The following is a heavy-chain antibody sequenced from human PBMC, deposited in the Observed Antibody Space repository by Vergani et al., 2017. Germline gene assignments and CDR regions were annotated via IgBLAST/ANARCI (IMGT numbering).Heavy chain of an antibody. V-gene: IGHV4-34*01. CDR3: ARGADCGGDCSFFDY. CDR2: INHSGST. Sequence: QVQLQQWGAGLLKPSETLSLTCAVYGGSFSGYYWSWIRQPPGKGLVWIGEINHSGSTNYNPSLKSRVTISVDTSKNQFSLKLSSVTAADTAVYYCARGADCGGDCSFFDYWGQGTLVTVSS. CDR1: GGSFSGYY. J-gene: IGHJ4*02. D-gene: IGHD2-21*02.